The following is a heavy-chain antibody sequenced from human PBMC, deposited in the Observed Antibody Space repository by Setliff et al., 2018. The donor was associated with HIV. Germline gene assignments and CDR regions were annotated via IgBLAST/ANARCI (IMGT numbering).Heavy chain of an antibody. V-gene: IGHV4-39*01. D-gene: IGHD1-26*01. CDR3: ARIVRWELVATSTFFYYYMDV. Sequence: KTSETLSLTCTVSGGSIYGSDYYWGWIRQPPGKGLESIGSIYYSGSTYYKLSLKSRVTISVDTSKNQFSLKLSSVTAADTAVYYCARIVRWELVATSTFFYYYMDVWGKGTTVTVSS. J-gene: IGHJ6*03. CDR1: GGSIYGSDYY. CDR2: IYYSGST.